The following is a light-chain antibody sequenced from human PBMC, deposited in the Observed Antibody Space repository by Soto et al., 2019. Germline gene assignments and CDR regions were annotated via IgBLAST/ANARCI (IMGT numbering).Light chain of an antibody. V-gene: IGKV3-20*01. Sequence: EIVLTQSPGTLSLSPGERATLSCRASQSVSSNYLAWFQQKPGQAPRLLIYGASSRVTGIPDRFSGSGSATDFTLTISRLEPEDFAVYYCQQYGSSQFTFGPGTKVEIK. CDR2: GAS. J-gene: IGKJ3*01. CDR1: QSVSSNY. CDR3: QQYGSSQFT.